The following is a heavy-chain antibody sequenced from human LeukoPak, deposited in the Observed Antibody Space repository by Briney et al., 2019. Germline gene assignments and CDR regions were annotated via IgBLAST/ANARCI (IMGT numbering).Heavy chain of an antibody. Sequence: PSETLSLTCAVSGYSVSTGYYWGWIRHSPGKGLEWSGSIYHSGSPYYNPSLNSRVTISVDTSKNQFSLKLTSVTAADTAVYYCAREGSYSSGWYWFDPWGQGTLVTVSS. CDR3: AREGSYSSGWYWFDP. CDR1: GYSVSTGYY. J-gene: IGHJ5*02. V-gene: IGHV4-38-2*02. D-gene: IGHD6-19*01. CDR2: IYHSGSP.